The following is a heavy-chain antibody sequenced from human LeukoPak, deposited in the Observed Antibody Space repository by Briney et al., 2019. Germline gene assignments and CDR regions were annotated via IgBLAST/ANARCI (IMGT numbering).Heavy chain of an antibody. D-gene: IGHD3-3*01. Sequence: GGSLRLSCAASGFTFSSYSMNWVRQAPGKGLEWVSYISSSSSYIYYADSVKGRFTISRDNAKNSLYLQMNGLRAEDTAVYYCARASGYPLDYYFDYWGQGTLVTVSS. CDR3: ARASGYPLDYYFDY. V-gene: IGHV3-21*05. CDR1: GFTFSSYS. J-gene: IGHJ4*02. CDR2: ISSSSSYI.